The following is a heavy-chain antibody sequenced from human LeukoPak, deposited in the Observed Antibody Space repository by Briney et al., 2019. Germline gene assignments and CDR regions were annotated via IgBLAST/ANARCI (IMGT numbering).Heavy chain of an antibody. D-gene: IGHD2-15*01. CDR1: GFTFDDYG. J-gene: IGHJ4*02. Sequence: GGSLRLSCAASGFTFDDYGMSWVRQAPGKRLEWVSGINWNGGSTGYADSVKGRFTISRDNAKNSLYLQMNSLRAEDTALYYCARDFCSGGSCYLSGDYWGQGTLVSVSS. V-gene: IGHV3-20*04. CDR2: INWNGGST. CDR3: ARDFCSGGSCYLSGDY.